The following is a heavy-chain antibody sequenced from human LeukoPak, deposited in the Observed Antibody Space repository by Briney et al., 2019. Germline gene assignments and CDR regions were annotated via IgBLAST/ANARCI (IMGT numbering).Heavy chain of an antibody. Sequence: GGSLSLSCAASRFTVITNDMTWVRPAPRKGLEWVSVIYRDGNTNYADSVQGGFTISRNNPKKTLYLAMNSLSPDDTAVYYCARGVVPLAANTLAYWGQGTLVSVSS. CDR1: RFTVITND. J-gene: IGHJ4*02. D-gene: IGHD2-15*01. V-gene: IGHV3-53*01. CDR3: ARGVVPLAANTLAY. CDR2: IYRDGNT.